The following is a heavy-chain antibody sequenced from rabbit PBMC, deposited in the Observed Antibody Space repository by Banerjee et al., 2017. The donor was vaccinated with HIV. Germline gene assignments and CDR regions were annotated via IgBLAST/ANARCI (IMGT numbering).Heavy chain of an antibody. Sequence: QSLEESGGGLVKPGASLTLTCTASGFSFSSGYYMCWVRQAPGKGPEWIACTYAGSSGSTYYASWAKGRFTISKTSSTTVTLQMTSLTAADTATYFCARAYDSSSGWFSFKLWGPGTLVTVS. V-gene: IGHV1S40*01. CDR1: GFSFSSGYY. J-gene: IGHJ4*01. D-gene: IGHD1-1*01. CDR3: ARAYDSSSGWFSFKL. CDR2: TYAGSSGST.